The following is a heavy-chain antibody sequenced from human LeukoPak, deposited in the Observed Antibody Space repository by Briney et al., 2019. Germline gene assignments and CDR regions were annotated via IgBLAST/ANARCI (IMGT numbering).Heavy chain of an antibody. CDR1: GFTFSDYY. CDR2: ISSSGSTK. Sequence: PGGSLRLSCEVSGFTFSDYYMSWIRQAPGKGLEWVSYISSSGSTKNYEDSVKGRFTISRDNSKNTLYLQMNSLRAEDTAVYYCARGLYSSGWYLGYWGQGTLVTVSS. CDR3: ARGLYSSGWYLGY. D-gene: IGHD6-19*01. J-gene: IGHJ4*02. V-gene: IGHV3-11*01.